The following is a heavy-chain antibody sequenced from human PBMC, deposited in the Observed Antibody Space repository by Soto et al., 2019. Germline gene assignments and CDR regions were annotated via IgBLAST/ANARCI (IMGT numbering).Heavy chain of an antibody. V-gene: IGHV3-48*01. CDR1: GFTFSSYS. CDR2: ISSSSSTI. D-gene: IGHD2-8*01. J-gene: IGHJ3*02. CDR3: ARDGPNGRIVLMVYATHDAFDI. Sequence: GGSLRLSCAASGFTFSSYSMNWVRQAPGKGLEWVSYISSSSSTIYYADSVKGRFTISRDNAKNSLYLQMNSLRAEDTAVYYCARDGPNGRIVLMVYATHDAFDIWGQGTMVTVSS.